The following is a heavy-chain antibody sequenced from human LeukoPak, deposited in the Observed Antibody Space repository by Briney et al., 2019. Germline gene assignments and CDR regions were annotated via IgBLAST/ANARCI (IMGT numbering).Heavy chain of an antibody. D-gene: IGHD6-19*01. Sequence: PGGSLRLSCAASGFTVSSNYMSWVRQAPGKGLEWVSVIYSGGSTYYADSVKGRFTISRDNSKNTLYLQMNSLRAEDTAVYYCAKAGDSSGWYYFDYWGQGTLVTVSS. V-gene: IGHV3-53*01. CDR3: AKAGDSSGWYYFDY. CDR1: GFTVSSNY. CDR2: IYSGGST. J-gene: IGHJ4*02.